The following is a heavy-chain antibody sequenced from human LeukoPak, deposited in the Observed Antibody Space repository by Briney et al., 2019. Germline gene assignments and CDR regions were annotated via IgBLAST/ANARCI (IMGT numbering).Heavy chain of an antibody. V-gene: IGHV4-59*08. CDR2: IYYSGST. CDR1: GGSMNAYY. CDR3: AKGFIGRSGKKGALDAFDI. D-gene: IGHD1-26*01. J-gene: IGHJ3*02. Sequence: SETLSLACTVSGGSMNAYYWTWFRQPPGKGLEWIGYIYYSGSTNYNPSLKSRLTISVDTSNNQFSLKLSSVTAADTAVYYCAKGFIGRSGKKGALDAFDIWGQGTMVTVSS.